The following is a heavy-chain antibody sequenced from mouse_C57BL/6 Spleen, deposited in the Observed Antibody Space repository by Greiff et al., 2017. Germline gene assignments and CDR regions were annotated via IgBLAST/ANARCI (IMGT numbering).Heavy chain of an antibody. D-gene: IGHD2-1*01. Sequence: VQLQQPGAELVMPGASVKLSCKASGYTFTSYWMHWVKQRPGQGLEWIGEIDPSDSYTNYNQKFKGKSTLTVDKSSSTAYMQLSSLTSEDSAVYYCARGFYYGNPWFAYWGQGTLVTVSA. J-gene: IGHJ3*01. CDR2: IDPSDSYT. V-gene: IGHV1-69*01. CDR1: GYTFTSYW. CDR3: ARGFYYGNPWFAY.